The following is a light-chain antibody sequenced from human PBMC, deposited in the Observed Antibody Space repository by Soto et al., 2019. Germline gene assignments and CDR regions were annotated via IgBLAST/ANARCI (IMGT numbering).Light chain of an antibody. Sequence: EIVMTQSPATLSVSPGERATLSCRASRSVSTNLAWYQHKPGQAPRLLIFDASTRATGVPARFSGSGSGTEFTLTISSLQSEDFAVYFCQQYNNWPRTFGVGTKVDIK. J-gene: IGKJ4*02. V-gene: IGKV3-15*01. CDR2: DAS. CDR3: QQYNNWPRT. CDR1: RSVSTN.